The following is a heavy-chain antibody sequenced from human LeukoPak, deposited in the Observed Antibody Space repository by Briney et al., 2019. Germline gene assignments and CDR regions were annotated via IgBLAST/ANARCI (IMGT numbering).Heavy chain of an antibody. Sequence: GGSLRLSCAASGFTFSSYAMSWVRQAPGKGLEWVSAISGSGGSTYYADSVKGRFTISRDNSKNTLYLQMNSLRAEDTAVYYCAKTPQKIILTGYHFDYWGQGTLVTVSS. D-gene: IGHD3-9*01. V-gene: IGHV3-23*01. CDR3: AKTPQKIILTGYHFDY. CDR2: ISGSGGST. J-gene: IGHJ4*02. CDR1: GFTFSSYA.